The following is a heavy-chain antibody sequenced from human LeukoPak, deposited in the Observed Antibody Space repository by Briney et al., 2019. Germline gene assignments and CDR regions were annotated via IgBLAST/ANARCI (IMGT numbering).Heavy chain of an antibody. CDR3: ARGITMVRGVTRGNWFDP. J-gene: IGHJ5*02. D-gene: IGHD3-10*01. Sequence: PSETLSLTCAVYGGSFSGYYWSWIRQPPGKGLEWIGEINHSGSTDYNPSPKSRVTISVDTSKNQFSLKLSSVTAADTAVYYCARGITMVRGVTRGNWFDPWGQGTLVTVSS. V-gene: IGHV4-34*01. CDR1: GGSFSGYY. CDR2: INHSGST.